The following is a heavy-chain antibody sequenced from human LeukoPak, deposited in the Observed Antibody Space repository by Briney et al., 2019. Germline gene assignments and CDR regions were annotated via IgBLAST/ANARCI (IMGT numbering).Heavy chain of an antibody. J-gene: IGHJ4*02. CDR2: ISGSGGST. V-gene: IGHV3-23*01. Sequence: GGSLRLSCAASGFTFSSYAMSWVRQAPGKGLEWVSAISGSGGSTYYADSVKGRFTISRDNSKDTLYLQMNSLRAEDTAVYYCAKVGYSYGYSSLIDYWGQGTLVTVSS. D-gene: IGHD5-18*01. CDR1: GFTFSSYA. CDR3: AKVGYSYGYSSLIDY.